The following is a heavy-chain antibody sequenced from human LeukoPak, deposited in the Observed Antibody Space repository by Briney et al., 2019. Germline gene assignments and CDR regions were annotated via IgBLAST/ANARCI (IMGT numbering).Heavy chain of an antibody. V-gene: IGHV3-23*01. CDR2: ISGSGGST. CDR3: ARKDYYYYDMDV. J-gene: IGHJ6*02. Sequence: PGGSLRLSCAASGHTLRDYAMNWVRQAPGKALEGVSTISGSGGSTYYADSVKGRFTISRDNSKNTLYLQMNSLRAEDTAVYYCARKDYYYYDMDVWGQGTTVTVSS. CDR1: GHTLRDYA.